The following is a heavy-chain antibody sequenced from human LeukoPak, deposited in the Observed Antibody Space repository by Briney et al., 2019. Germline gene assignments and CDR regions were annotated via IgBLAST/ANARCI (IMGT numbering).Heavy chain of an antibody. J-gene: IGHJ6*03. CDR3: ARSGIAAAGRLYYYYYMDV. Sequence: SETLSLTCTVSGGSISSSSYYWGWIRQPPGKGLEWIGSIYYSGSTYYNPSLKSRVTISVDTSKNQFSLKLSSVTAADTAVYYCARSGIAAAGRLYYYYYMDVWGKGTTVTVSS. CDR1: GGSISSSSYY. CDR2: IYYSGST. D-gene: IGHD6-13*01. V-gene: IGHV4-39*07.